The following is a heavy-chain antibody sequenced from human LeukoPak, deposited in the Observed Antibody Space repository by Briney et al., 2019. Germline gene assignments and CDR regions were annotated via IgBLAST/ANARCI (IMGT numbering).Heavy chain of an antibody. V-gene: IGHV4-4*07. CDR1: GGSISSYY. Sequence: SDTLSLTCTVSGGSISSYYWIWIRQPAGKGREWIGRIYTSGSTNYNPSLKSRVTMSIHTSKNQFSLKLSSVTAADTAVYYCAREGIAVAESWFDPWGQGTLVTVPS. D-gene: IGHD6-19*01. J-gene: IGHJ5*02. CDR3: AREGIAVAESWFDP. CDR2: IYTSGST.